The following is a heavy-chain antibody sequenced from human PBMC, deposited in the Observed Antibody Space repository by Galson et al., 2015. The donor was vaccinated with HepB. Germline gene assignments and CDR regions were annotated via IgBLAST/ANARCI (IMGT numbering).Heavy chain of an antibody. CDR2: ISTNGATI. D-gene: IGHD4/OR15-4a*01. CDR3: ATTKFGSGAYWTFDI. CDR1: ESTFSSYT. Sequence: SLRVSCAASESTFSSYTMHWVRQTPGKGLQWVSYISTNGATIHYAHTVKGRFTIARDNAKNTMWLQMNSLRAEDTAVYYCATTKFGSGAYWTFDIWGQGTLVTVSS. J-gene: IGHJ3*02. V-gene: IGHV3-48*04.